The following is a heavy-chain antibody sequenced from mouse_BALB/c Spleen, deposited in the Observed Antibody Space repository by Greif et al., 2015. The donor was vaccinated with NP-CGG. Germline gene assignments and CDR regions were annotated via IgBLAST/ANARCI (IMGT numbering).Heavy chain of an antibody. Sequence: EVNVVESGGGLVKPGGSLKLSCAASGFAFSSYDMSWVRQTPEKRLEWVATISSGGSYTYYPDSVKGRFTISRDNARNTLYLQMSSLRSEDTALYYCARRGYDYDYAMDYWGQGTSVTVSS. CDR2: ISSGGSYT. V-gene: IGHV5-9*02. CDR3: ARRGYDYDYAMDY. CDR1: GFAFSSYD. J-gene: IGHJ4*01. D-gene: IGHD2-4*01.